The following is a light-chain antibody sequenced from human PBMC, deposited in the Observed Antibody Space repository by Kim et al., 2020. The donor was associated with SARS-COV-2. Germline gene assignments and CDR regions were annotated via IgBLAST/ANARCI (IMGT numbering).Light chain of an antibody. V-gene: IGKV3-15*01. CDR2: GAS. J-gene: IGKJ1*01. CDR1: QSVRDN. CDR3: QQYNNWLLRT. Sequence: EIVMTQSPATLSVSPGERVTLSCRASQSVRDNLAWYQWRPGQAPRLLIYGASTRATGIPDRFSGSGSGTEFTLIISGLQSEDFAVYYCQQYNNWLLRTFGQGTTVDIK.